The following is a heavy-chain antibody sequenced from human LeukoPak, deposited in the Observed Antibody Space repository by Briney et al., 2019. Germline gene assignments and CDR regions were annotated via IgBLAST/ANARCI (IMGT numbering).Heavy chain of an antibody. V-gene: IGHV3-48*04. Sequence: PGGSLRLSCEASGFPFSSYSMNWVRQAPGKGLEWVSYIRSSSTRIYYADSVKGRFTISRDNAQNSLYLQMNGLRVEDSAVYYCTRRLDDWGQGTLVTVSS. D-gene: IGHD3-16*01. J-gene: IGHJ4*02. CDR3: TRRLDD. CDR1: GFPFSSYS. CDR2: IRSSSTRI.